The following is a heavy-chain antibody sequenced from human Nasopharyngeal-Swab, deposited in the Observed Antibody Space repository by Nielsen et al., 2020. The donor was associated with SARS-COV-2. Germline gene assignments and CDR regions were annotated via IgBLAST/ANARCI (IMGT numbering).Heavy chain of an antibody. V-gene: IGHV1-69*13. Sequence: SVKVSCKASGGTFSSYAISWVRQTPGQGLEWMGGIIPIFGTANYAQKFQGRVTITADESTSTAYMELSSLRSEDTAVYYCARAMTRGLALLDYWGQGTLVTVSS. J-gene: IGHJ4*02. D-gene: IGHD4-11*01. CDR2: IIPIFGTA. CDR3: ARAMTRGLALLDY. CDR1: GGTFSSYA.